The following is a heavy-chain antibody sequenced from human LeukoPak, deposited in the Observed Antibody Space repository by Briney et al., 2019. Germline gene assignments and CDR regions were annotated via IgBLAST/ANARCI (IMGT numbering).Heavy chain of an antibody. CDR1: GFTFSSYA. CDR3: AKLGIVVVVAATTWFDP. CDR2: ISGSGGST. V-gene: IGHV3-23*01. J-gene: IGHJ5*02. D-gene: IGHD2-15*01. Sequence: GGSLRLSCAASGFTFSSYAMSWVRQAPGKGLEWVSAISGSGGSTYYADSVKGRFTISRDNSKNTLYLQMNSLRAEDTAVYYCAKLGIVVVVAATTWFDPWGQGTLVTVSS.